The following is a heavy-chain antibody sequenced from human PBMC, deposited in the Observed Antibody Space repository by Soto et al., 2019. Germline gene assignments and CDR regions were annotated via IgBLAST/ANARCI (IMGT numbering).Heavy chain of an antibody. J-gene: IGHJ3*02. D-gene: IGHD3-22*01. CDR2: ISYDGSNK. V-gene: IGHV3-30-3*01. CDR3: ARDYDSSGYYYAFDI. Sequence: GGSLRLSCAASGFTFSSYAMHWVRQAPGKGLEWVAVISYDGSNKYYADSVKGRFTISRDNSKNTLYLQMNSLRAEDTAVYYCARDYDSSGYYYAFDIWGQGTMVTVSS. CDR1: GFTFSSYA.